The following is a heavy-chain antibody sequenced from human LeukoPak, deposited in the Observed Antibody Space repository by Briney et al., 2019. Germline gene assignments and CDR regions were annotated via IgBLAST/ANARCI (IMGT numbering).Heavy chain of an antibody. Sequence: SETLSLTCTVSGGSISSSSYYWGWIRQPPGKGLEWIGSIYYSGSTYYNPSLKSRVTISIDTSNNQFSLKLSSVTAADTAVYYCARHASPYYDYVWGSYRPSDFDYWGQGTLVTVSS. V-gene: IGHV4-39*01. D-gene: IGHD3-16*02. CDR2: IYYSGST. CDR3: ARHASPYYDYVWGSYRPSDFDY. CDR1: GGSISSSSYY. J-gene: IGHJ4*02.